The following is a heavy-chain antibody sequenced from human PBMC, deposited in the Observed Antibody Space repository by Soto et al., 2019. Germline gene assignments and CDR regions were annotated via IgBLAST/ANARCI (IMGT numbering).Heavy chain of an antibody. V-gene: IGHV4-39*01. Sequence: SETLSLTCTVSGGSISSSSYYWGWIRQPPGKGLEWIGSIYYSGSTYYNPSLKSRVTISVDTSKNQFSLKLSSVTAADTAVYYCARRKLAYCGGDCDTNWFDPWGQGTLVTVSS. CDR3: ARRKLAYCGGDCDTNWFDP. J-gene: IGHJ5*02. CDR1: GGSISSSSYY. D-gene: IGHD2-21*02. CDR2: IYYSGST.